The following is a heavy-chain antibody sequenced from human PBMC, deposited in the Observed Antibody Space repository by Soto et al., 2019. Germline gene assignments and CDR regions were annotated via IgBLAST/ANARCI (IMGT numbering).Heavy chain of an antibody. D-gene: IGHD3-22*01. V-gene: IGHV4-30-4*08. CDR2: ISYSGST. J-gene: IGHJ5*01. CDR3: ARVEGGYPPGWFDS. Sequence: SETLSLTWTVSDGSIRSGDYYWSWIRQPPGKGLAWIGYISYSGSTYYNPSLKSRVTISVDTSKNQFSLKLSSVTAADTAVYYCARVEGGYPPGWFDSWGKGSLVTGFS. CDR1: DGSIRSGDYY.